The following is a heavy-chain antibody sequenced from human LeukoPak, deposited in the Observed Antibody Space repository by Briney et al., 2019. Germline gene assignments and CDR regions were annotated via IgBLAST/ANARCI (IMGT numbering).Heavy chain of an antibody. Sequence: PSETLSLTCAVYGGSFSGYYWSWIRQSPGKGLESIGEINHSGSTNYNPSLKSRVTISVDTSMNQFSLKLSSVTAADTAVYYCARGIVGATRGLFDYWGQGILVTVSS. CDR1: GGSFSGYY. D-gene: IGHD1-26*01. CDR2: INHSGST. CDR3: ARGIVGATRGLFDY. V-gene: IGHV4-34*01. J-gene: IGHJ4*02.